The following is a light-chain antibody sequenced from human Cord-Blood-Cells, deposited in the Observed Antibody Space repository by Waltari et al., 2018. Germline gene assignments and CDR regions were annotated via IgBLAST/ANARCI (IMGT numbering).Light chain of an antibody. J-gene: IGLJ2*01. Sequence: QSALTQPASVSVSPGQSITISCTGTSSDVGGYNYVSWYQQHPGNAPKLMIYDVSKRPSGVSNRFSGSKSGNSASLTISGLQAEDEADYYCSSYTSSSTYVVFGGGTKLTVL. CDR2: DVS. CDR1: SSDVGGYNY. CDR3: SSYTSSSTYVV. V-gene: IGLV2-14*01.